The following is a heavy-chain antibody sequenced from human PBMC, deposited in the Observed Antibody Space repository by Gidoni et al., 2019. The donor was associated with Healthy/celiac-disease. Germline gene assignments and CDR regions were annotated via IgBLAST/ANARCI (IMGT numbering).Heavy chain of an antibody. J-gene: IGHJ3*02. Sequence: EVQLVESGGGLIQPGGSLRLSCAASGFTVSSNYMSWVRQAPGKGLEWVSVIYSGGSTYYADPVKGRFTISRENSKNTLYLQMNSLRAEDTAVYYCARAYCSSTSCYNDAFDIWGQGTMVTVSS. D-gene: IGHD2-2*02. CDR2: IYSGGST. CDR1: GFTVSSNY. V-gene: IGHV3-53*01. CDR3: ARAYCSSTSCYNDAFDI.